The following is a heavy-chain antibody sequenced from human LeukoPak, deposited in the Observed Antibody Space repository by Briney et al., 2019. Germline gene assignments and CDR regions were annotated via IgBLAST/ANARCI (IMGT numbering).Heavy chain of an antibody. CDR2: INPNSGGT. J-gene: IGHJ4*02. Sequence: ASVKVSCKASGYTFTGYYMHWVRQAPGQGLEWMGWINPNSGGTNYAQKFQGWVTMTRDTSISTAYMELSRLRSDDTAVYYCARDPTPLSTYDYWGQGTLVTVSS. D-gene: IGHD5/OR15-5a*01. CDR3: ARDPTPLSTYDY. CDR1: GYTFTGYY. V-gene: IGHV1-2*04.